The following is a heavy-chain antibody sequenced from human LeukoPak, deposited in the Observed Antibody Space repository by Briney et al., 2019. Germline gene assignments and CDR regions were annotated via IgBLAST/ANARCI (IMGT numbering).Heavy chain of an antibody. Sequence: SVKVSCKASGGTFSSYAISWVRQAPGQGLEWMGRIIAIFGTANYAQKFQGRVTITTDASSSTAYMELSSLRSEDTAVYYCARAVEMATISLDDAFDIWGQGTMVTVSS. V-gene: IGHV1-69*05. CDR1: GGTFSSYA. CDR3: ARAVEMATISLDDAFDI. CDR2: IIAIFGTA. D-gene: IGHD5-24*01. J-gene: IGHJ3*02.